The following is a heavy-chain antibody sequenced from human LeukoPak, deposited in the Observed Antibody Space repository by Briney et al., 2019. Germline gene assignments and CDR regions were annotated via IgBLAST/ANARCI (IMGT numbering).Heavy chain of an antibody. CDR2: IHYSGST. CDR1: GGSISNYY. Sequence: TSETLSLTCSVSGGSISNYYWSWIRQPPGKGPEWVGYIHYSGSTNYNPSLKSRVTISVDTSKNQFSLKLTSVTAADTAVYYCARVDDTSGYFYKFDYWGQGTLVTVSS. V-gene: IGHV4-59*01. J-gene: IGHJ4*02. CDR3: ARVDDTSGYFYKFDY. D-gene: IGHD3-22*01.